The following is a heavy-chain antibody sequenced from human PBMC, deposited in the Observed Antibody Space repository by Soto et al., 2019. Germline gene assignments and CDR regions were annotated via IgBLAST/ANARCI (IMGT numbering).Heavy chain of an antibody. D-gene: IGHD3-10*01. V-gene: IGHV1-69*01. Sequence: QVQLVQSGAEVKKPGSSVKVSCKASGGTFSSYAISWVRQAPGQGLEWMGGIIPIFGTANYAQKFQGRVTITADESTSTAYMELSSMRSEDLAVYYCARAPGDYYGSGSYYNGHGAFDIWGQGTMVTVSS. CDR2: IIPIFGTA. CDR1: GGTFSSYA. CDR3: ARAPGDYYGSGSYYNGHGAFDI. J-gene: IGHJ3*02.